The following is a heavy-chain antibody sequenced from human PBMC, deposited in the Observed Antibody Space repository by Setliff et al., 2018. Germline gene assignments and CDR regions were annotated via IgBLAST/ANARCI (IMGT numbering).Heavy chain of an antibody. D-gene: IGHD2-21*02. Sequence: ASVKVSCKASGFVFTNYAITWVRQAPGQGLEWMGWISPNSGDTHSAQKFQGRVTLTTDTSTGTAYMELRSLTFDDTAVYYCARDWFCSGGDCSDVFDFWGQGTMVTVSS. V-gene: IGHV1-18*01. CDR1: GFVFTNYA. CDR2: ISPNSGDT. CDR3: ARDWFCSGGDCSDVFDF. J-gene: IGHJ3*01.